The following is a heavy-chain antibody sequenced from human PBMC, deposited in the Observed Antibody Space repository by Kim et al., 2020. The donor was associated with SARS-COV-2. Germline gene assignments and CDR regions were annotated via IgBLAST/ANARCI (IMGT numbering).Heavy chain of an antibody. V-gene: IGHV4-39*07. CDR3: ASVTAYNTGAFDY. D-gene: IGHD1-1*01. J-gene: IGHJ4*02. Sequence: SETLSLTCSVSKGSISSSSYYWGWIRQPPGKGLEWIGSIYYSGSTYYNPSPKSRVTISVDTSKNQFSLKLTSVTAADTAVYYCASVTAYNTGAFDYWGQGPLVPASS. CDR1: KGSISSSSYY. CDR2: IYYSGST.